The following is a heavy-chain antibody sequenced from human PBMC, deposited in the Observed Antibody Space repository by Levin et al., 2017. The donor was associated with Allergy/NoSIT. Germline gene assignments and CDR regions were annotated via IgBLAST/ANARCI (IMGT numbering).Heavy chain of an antibody. Sequence: HPGGSLRLSCTASGFTFSNYPMSWVRQTPGKGLEWISAIGASSGTTYYTDSVKGRFTISKDYSNNILYLQMNSLRAEDTAVYYCARHLLAAGREYDYWGQGALVTVSS. CDR2: IGASSGTT. D-gene: IGHD6-13*01. CDR3: ARHLLAAGREYDY. V-gene: IGHV3-23*01. CDR1: GFTFSNYP. J-gene: IGHJ4*02.